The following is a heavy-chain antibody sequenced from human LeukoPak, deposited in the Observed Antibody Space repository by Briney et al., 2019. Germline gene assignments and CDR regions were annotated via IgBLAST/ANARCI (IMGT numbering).Heavy chain of an antibody. Sequence: PGGSLRLSCAASGFTFSSYGMHWVRQAPGKGLEWVALISYDGSNKYYADSVKGRFTISRDNSKNTLYLRMNSLRAEDTAVYYCAKDRHSSGYYCDYWGQGTLVTVSS. D-gene: IGHD3-22*01. CDR2: ISYDGSNK. V-gene: IGHV3-30*18. CDR1: GFTFSSYG. J-gene: IGHJ4*02. CDR3: AKDRHSSGYYCDY.